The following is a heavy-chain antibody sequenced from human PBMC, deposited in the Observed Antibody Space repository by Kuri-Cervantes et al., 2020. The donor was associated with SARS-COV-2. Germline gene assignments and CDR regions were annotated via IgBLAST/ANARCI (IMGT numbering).Heavy chain of an antibody. CDR1: GYTFTGYY. CDR2: INPDRGNT. V-gene: IGHV1-2*02. D-gene: IGHD1-26*01. CDR3: AREDFSSLGAPHGLDY. Sequence: ASVKVSCKASGYTFTGYYIHWVRQAPGQGLEWMGWINPDRGNTNYAQKFQGRVTLARDTSIRTAYMEVTSLTHDDTAVYYCAREDFSSLGAPHGLDYWGQGTLVTVSS. J-gene: IGHJ4*02.